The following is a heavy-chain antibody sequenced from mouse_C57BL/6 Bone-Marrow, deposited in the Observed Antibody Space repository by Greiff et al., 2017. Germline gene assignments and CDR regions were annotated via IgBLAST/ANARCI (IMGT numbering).Heavy chain of an antibody. J-gene: IGHJ3*01. Sequence: QVQLKESGAELARPGASVKLSCKASGYTFTSYGISWVKQRTGQGLEWIGEIYPRSGNTYYNEKFKGKATLTADKSSSTAYMELRSLTSEDSAVYFCATPYDGYYFWFAYWGQGTLVTVSA. CDR2: IYPRSGNT. D-gene: IGHD2-3*01. CDR1: GYTFTSYG. V-gene: IGHV1-81*01. CDR3: ATPYDGYYFWFAY.